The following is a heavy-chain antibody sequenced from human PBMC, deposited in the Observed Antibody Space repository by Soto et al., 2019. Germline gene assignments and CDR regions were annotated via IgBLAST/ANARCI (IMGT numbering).Heavy chain of an antibody. CDR3: ARNTGVVVPAAKGNYYYYYMDV. CDR2: IIPILGIA. Sequence: SVKVSCKASGGTFSIYTISWVRQAPGQGLEWMGRIIPILGIANYAQKFQGRVTITADKSTSTAYMELSSLRSEDTAVYYCARNTGVVVPAAKGNYYYYYMDVWGKGTTVTVSS. CDR1: GGTFSIYT. D-gene: IGHD2-2*01. J-gene: IGHJ6*03. V-gene: IGHV1-69*02.